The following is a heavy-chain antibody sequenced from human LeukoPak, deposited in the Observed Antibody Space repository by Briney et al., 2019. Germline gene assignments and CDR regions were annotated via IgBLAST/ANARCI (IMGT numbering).Heavy chain of an antibody. CDR3: ARAVTIFGVVTYKYYFDY. D-gene: IGHD3-3*01. V-gene: IGHV4-39*01. Sequence: SETLSLTCTVSGGSISSSSYYWGWTHQPPGKGLEWIGSIYYSGSTYYNPSLKSRVTISVDTSKNQFSLKLSSVTAADTAVYCCARAVTIFGVVTYKYYFDYWGQGTLVTVSS. CDR2: IYYSGST. J-gene: IGHJ4*02. CDR1: GGSISSSSYY.